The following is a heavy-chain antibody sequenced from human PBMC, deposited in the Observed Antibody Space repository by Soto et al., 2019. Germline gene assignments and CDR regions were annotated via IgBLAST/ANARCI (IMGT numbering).Heavy chain of an antibody. CDR3: ARDKYLQPTVWGF. CDR1: GDSMATGGHY. CDR2: VYYSGAT. J-gene: IGHJ4*02. V-gene: IGHV4-31*03. D-gene: IGHD3-16*01. Sequence: SETLSLTCTVSGDSMATGGHYYNWIRQVPGKGLEWIGYVYYSGATHYTPSLRARATISRDTSKNQFSLRLISVTAADTALYYCARDKYLQPTVWGFWGQGTQVTVSS.